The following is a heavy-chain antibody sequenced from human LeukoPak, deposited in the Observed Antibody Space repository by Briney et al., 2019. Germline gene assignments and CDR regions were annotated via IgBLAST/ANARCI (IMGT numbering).Heavy chain of an antibody. CDR2: INPSGGST. J-gene: IGHJ5*02. D-gene: IGHD6-13*01. CDR3: AVSSSSWNNWFDP. V-gene: IGHV1-46*01. Sequence: ASVKVSCKASGYTFTSYYMHWVRQAPGQGLEWMGIINPSGGSTSYAQKFQGRVTMTRDTSTSTVYMELRSLRSDDTAVYYCAVSSSSWNNWFDPWGQGTLVTVSS. CDR1: GYTFTSYY.